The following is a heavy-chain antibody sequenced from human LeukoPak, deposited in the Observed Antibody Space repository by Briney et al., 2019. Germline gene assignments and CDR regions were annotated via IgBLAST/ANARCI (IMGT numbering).Heavy chain of an antibody. V-gene: IGHV3-30-3*01. D-gene: IGHD3-10*01. J-gene: IGHJ4*02. Sequence: GGSLTLSCAASGFTFSSYAMHWVRQAPGKGLEWVAVISYDGSNKYYADSVKGRFTISRDNSKNTLYLQMNSLRAEDTAVYYCARVVFFGGEVDYWGQGTLVTVSS. CDR2: ISYDGSNK. CDR3: ARVVFFGGEVDY. CDR1: GFTFSSYA.